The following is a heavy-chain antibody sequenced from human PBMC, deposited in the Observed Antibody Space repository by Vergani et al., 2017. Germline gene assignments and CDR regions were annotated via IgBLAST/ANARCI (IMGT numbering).Heavy chain of an antibody. CDR3: AKDTYYYGSGSYGMDV. V-gene: IGHV3-9*01. Sequence: EVQLVESGGGLVQPGRSLRLSCAASGFTFDDYAMHCVRQAPGKGLEWVSGISWNSGSIGYADSVKGRFTISRDNAKNSLYLQMNSLRAEDTALYYCAKDTYYYGSGSYGMDVWGQGTTVTVSS. D-gene: IGHD3-10*01. CDR1: GFTFDDYA. CDR2: ISWNSGSI. J-gene: IGHJ6*02.